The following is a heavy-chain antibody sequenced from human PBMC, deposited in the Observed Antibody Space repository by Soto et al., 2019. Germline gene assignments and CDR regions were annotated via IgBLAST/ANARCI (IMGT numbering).Heavy chain of an antibody. CDR2: ISAYNGNT. CDR1: GYTFTSYG. CDR3: ARAHRNTVVRGVDNWFDP. D-gene: IGHD3-10*01. Sequence: QVQLVQSGAEVKKPGASVKVSCKASGYTFTSYGISWVRQAPGQGLEWMGWISAYNGNTNYAQKLQGRVTMTTDTSASTAYIELRSLRSDDTAVYYCARAHRNTVVRGVDNWFDPWGQGTLVTVSS. V-gene: IGHV1-18*01. J-gene: IGHJ5*02.